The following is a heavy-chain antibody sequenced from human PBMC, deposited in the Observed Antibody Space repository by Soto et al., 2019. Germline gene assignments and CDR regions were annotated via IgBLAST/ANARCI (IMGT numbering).Heavy chain of an antibody. CDR1: GYIFTAYY. J-gene: IGHJ4*02. V-gene: IGHV1-2*02. CDR3: ARDGEYSSSSGLLSY. Sequence: QVQLMQSGAEVGKPGASVKVSCKAAGYIFTAYYIHWVRQAPGQGLEWLGWMNPNSGESNSAQHIQGRVTMTSDTSIGTAYMELTRLTSDDTAVYYCARDGEYSSSSGLLSYWGQGTLVTVSS. D-gene: IGHD6-6*01. CDR2: MNPNSGES.